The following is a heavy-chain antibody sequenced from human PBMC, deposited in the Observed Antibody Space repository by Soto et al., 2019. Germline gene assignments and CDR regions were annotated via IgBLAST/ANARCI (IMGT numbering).Heavy chain of an antibody. CDR3: ARRWTYYDFWSGPRGNDAFDI. J-gene: IGHJ3*02. CDR2: IYPGDSDT. V-gene: IGHV5-51*01. D-gene: IGHD3-3*01. CDR1: GYSFTSYW. Sequence: PGESLKISCKGSGYSFTSYWIGWVRQMPGKGLEWMGIIYPGDSDTRYSPSFQGQVTISADKSISTAYLQWSSLKASDTAMYYCARRWTYYDFWSGPRGNDAFDIWGQGTMVTVSS.